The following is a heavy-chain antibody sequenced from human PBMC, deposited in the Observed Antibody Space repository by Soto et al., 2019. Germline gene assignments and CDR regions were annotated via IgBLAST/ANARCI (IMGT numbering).Heavy chain of an antibody. D-gene: IGHD4-17*01. CDR3: ARRHDPGDYGWYWYFDL. Sequence: EVQLVESGGGLVQPGGSLRLSCATPGFTLSSFGMNWVRQAPGKGLEWISYISRSSSIIYYADSVKGRFTISRDNAKNSLYLQMNSLRDEDTAVYYCARRHDPGDYGWYWYFDLWGRGTLVTVSS. CDR1: GFTLSSFG. V-gene: IGHV3-48*02. CDR2: ISRSSSII. J-gene: IGHJ2*01.